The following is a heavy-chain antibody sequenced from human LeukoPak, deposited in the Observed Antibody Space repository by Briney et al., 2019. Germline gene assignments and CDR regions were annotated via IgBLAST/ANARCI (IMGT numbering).Heavy chain of an antibody. J-gene: IGHJ5*01. Sequence: GGSLRLSCAASGFTFSSTYMSCVREVPGKGREWGSVIYSGGSTYYADFVKGRFTIYRDNSKNTLYLQMKSLGVEDRAVYYCARATNLYVASWGQGTLVTVSS. CDR1: GFTFSSTY. D-gene: IGHD5-24*01. CDR3: ARATNLYVAS. V-gene: IGHV3-53*01. CDR2: IYSGGST.